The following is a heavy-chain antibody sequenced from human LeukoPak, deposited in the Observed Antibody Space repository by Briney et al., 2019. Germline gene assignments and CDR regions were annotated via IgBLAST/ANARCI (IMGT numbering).Heavy chain of an antibody. CDR2: IYYSGST. J-gene: IGHJ2*01. D-gene: IGHD1-26*01. CDR1: GGSISSYY. V-gene: IGHV4-59*01. CDR3: ARRYPDYWYFDL. Sequence: SETLSLTCTVSGGSISSYYWSWIRQPPGKGLEWIGYIYYSGSTNYNPSLKSRVTISVDTSKSQFSLKLSSVTAADTAVYYCARRYPDYWYFDLWGRGTLVTVSS.